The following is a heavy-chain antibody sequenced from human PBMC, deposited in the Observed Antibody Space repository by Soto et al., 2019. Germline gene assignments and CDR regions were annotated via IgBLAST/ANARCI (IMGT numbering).Heavy chain of an antibody. J-gene: IGHJ4*02. D-gene: IGHD6-13*01. V-gene: IGHV1-8*01. CDR3: ARGLAAAEGFDY. CDR2: MNPNSGNT. CDR1: GYTFTSYD. Sequence: ASVKVSCKASGYTFTSYDINWVRQATGQGLEWMGWMNPNSGNTGYAQKFQGRVTMTRNTSISTAYMELSNLRSEDTAVYYCARGLAAAEGFDYWGQGTLVTVSS.